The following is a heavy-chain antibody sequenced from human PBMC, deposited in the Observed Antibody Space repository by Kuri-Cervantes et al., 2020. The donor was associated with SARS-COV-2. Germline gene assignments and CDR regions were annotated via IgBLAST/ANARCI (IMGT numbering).Heavy chain of an antibody. V-gene: IGHV1-69*06. CDR3: ARSNSRTFMNASDV. J-gene: IGHJ3*01. CDR2: IISIFDTT. Sequence: SVKVSCKASGGDSNKYAITWVRQAPGQGLEWMGGIISIFDTTNYAQNFQGRVTITADKSTSTTYMELSSLSSEDTAVYYCARSNSRTFMNASDVWGQGTKVTVSS. D-gene: IGHD2/OR15-2a*01. CDR1: GGDSNKYA.